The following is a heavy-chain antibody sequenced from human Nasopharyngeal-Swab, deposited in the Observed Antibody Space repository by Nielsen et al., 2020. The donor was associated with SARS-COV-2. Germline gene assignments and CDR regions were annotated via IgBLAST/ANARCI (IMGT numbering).Heavy chain of an antibody. J-gene: IGHJ4*02. CDR2: ILYDGSTK. Sequence: GESLKISCSASGFTFSSYGMHWVRQAPGKGLEWVALILYDGSTKYYADSVKGRFTISRDNSKNTLYLQMNSLRAEDTAVYYCAKALGEYYFDYWGQGTLVTVSS. V-gene: IGHV3-30*18. CDR1: GFTFSSYG. D-gene: IGHD3-16*01. CDR3: AKALGEYYFDY.